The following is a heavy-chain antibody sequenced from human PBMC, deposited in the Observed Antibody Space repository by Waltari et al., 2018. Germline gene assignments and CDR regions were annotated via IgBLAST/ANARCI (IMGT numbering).Heavy chain of an antibody. CDR2: INPTSGGT. Sequence: QVHLVQSGAEVKKPGASVKVSCKASGYTFTGYYMHWVRQAPGQGLEWMGWINPTSGGTNYAQKFQGRVTMTRDTSISTAYMELSRLRSDDTAVYYCARVNSGSNYVSSNCFDYWGQGTLVTVSS. CDR3: ARVNSGSNYVSSNCFDY. V-gene: IGHV1-2*02. CDR1: GYTFTGYY. J-gene: IGHJ4*02. D-gene: IGHD4-4*01.